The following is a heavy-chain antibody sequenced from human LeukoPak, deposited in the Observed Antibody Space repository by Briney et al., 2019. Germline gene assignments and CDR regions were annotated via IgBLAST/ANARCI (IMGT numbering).Heavy chain of an antibody. V-gene: IGHV1-69*13. J-gene: IGHJ4*02. CDR2: IIPIFGTA. Sequence: SVKVSCKASGGTFSSYAISWVRQAPGQGLEWMGGIIPIFGTANYAQKFQGRVTITADESTSTAYMELSSLRSEDTAVYYCASGGSTMIVVSSEYWGQGTLVTVSS. CDR1: GGTFSSYA. D-gene: IGHD3-22*01. CDR3: ASGGSTMIVVSSEY.